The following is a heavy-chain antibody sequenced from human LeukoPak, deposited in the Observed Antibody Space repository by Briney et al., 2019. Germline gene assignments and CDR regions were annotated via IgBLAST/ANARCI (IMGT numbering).Heavy chain of an antibody. D-gene: IGHD1-26*01. Sequence: GGSLRLSCAASGFIFSSNYMTWVRQAPGKGLEWVSVIFSGGSTYYADTVKGRVTISRDNSKNTLYLQMNNLRGEDTAVYYCARVGPTRSDFDYWGQGTLVTVSS. CDR1: GFIFSSNY. J-gene: IGHJ4*02. CDR2: IFSGGST. CDR3: ARVGPTRSDFDY. V-gene: IGHV3-53*01.